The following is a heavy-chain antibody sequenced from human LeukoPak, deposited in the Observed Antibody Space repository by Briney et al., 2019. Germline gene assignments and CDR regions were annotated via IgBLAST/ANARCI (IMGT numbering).Heavy chain of an antibody. V-gene: IGHV4-30-4*08. Sequence: PSETLSLTCTVSGGSISSGDYYWSWIRQPPGKGLEWIGYIYYSGSTCYNPSLKSRVTISVDTSKNQFSLKLSSVTAADTAVYYCARENRIAARQKEYWFDPWGQGTLVTVSS. CDR1: GGSISSGDYY. CDR2: IYYSGST. D-gene: IGHD6-6*01. J-gene: IGHJ5*02. CDR3: ARENRIAARQKEYWFDP.